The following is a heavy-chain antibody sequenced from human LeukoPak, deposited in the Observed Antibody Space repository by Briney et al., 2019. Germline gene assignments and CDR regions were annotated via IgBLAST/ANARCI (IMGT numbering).Heavy chain of an antibody. CDR3: AKDGGAFGVVIPALYYFDY. V-gene: IGHV3-9*01. Sequence: PGGSLRLSCAASGFTFDDYAMHWVRQAPGKGLEWVSGISWNSGSIGYADSVKGRFTISRDNAKNSLYLQMNSLRAEDTALYYCAKDGGAFGVVIPALYYFDYWGQGTLVTVSS. CDR2: ISWNSGSI. D-gene: IGHD3-3*01. J-gene: IGHJ4*02. CDR1: GFTFDDYA.